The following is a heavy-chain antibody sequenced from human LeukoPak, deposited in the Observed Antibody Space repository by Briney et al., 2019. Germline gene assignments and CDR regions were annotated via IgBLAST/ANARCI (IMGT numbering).Heavy chain of an antibody. D-gene: IGHD2-15*01. J-gene: IGHJ3*02. CDR3: ARSELSCSGGSCPTRYAFDI. CDR1: GGSFSGYY. CDR2: INHSGST. V-gene: IGHV4-34*01. Sequence: PSETLSLTCAVYGGSFSGYYRSWIRQPPGKGLEWIGEINHSGSTNYNPSLKSRVTISVDTSKNQFSLKLRSVTAADTALYYCARSELSCSGGSCPTRYAFDIWGQGTVVTASS.